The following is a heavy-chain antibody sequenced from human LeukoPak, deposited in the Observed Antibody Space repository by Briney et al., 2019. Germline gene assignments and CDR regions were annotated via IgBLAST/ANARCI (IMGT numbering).Heavy chain of an antibody. V-gene: IGHV4-39*01. D-gene: IGHD2-2*01. Sequence: PSPTLSPTRTVAGASISSSSYCSGWLRQPPRKGLGWVGSINCSGSTYYNPSLKSRVTISVDTSKNQSSLKLSSVTAAATAVYYCASPYCASTSCYANNWFDPWGQGTLVTVSS. CDR3: ASPYCASTSCYANNWFDP. J-gene: IGHJ5*02. CDR1: GASISSSSYC. CDR2: INCSGST.